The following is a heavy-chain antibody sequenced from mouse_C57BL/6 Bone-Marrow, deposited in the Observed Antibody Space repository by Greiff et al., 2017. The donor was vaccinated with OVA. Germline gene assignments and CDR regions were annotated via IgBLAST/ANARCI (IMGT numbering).Heavy chain of an antibody. J-gene: IGHJ1*03. CDR1: GYTFTGYW. CDR2: ILPGSGST. D-gene: IGHD1-1*01. CDR3: ARRDYYGSGYPYWSFDV. Sequence: VQLQQSGAELMKPGASVKLSCKATGYTFTGYWIEWVKQRPGHGLEWIGEILPGSGSTNYNEKFKGKATFTADTSSNTAYMQLSSLTTEDSASYYCARRDYYGSGYPYWSFDVWGTGTTVTVSS. V-gene: IGHV1-9*01.